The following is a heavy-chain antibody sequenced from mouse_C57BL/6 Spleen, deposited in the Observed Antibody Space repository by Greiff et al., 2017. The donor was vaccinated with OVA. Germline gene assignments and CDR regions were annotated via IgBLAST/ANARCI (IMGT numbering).Heavy chain of an antibody. V-gene: IGHV1-52*01. CDR3: ARGATGSSHWYFDV. J-gene: IGHJ1*03. CDR2: IDPSDSET. Sequence: VQLQQPGAELVRPGSSVKLSCKASGYTFTSYWMHWVKQRPIQGLEWIGNIDPSDSETHYNQKFKDKATLTVDKSSSTAYMQLSSLTSEDSAVYYCARGATGSSHWYFDVWGTGTTVTVSS. D-gene: IGHD1-1*01. CDR1: GYTFTSYW.